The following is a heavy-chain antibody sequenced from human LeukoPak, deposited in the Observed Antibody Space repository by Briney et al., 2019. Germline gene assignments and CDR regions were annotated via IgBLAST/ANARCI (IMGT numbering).Heavy chain of an antibody. Sequence: PGGSLRLSYAASGFTFSDYYMSWIRQAPGKGLEWVSYISSSGSTIYYADSVKGRFTISRDNAKNSLYLQMNSLRAEDTAVYYCASSIPRDFDWLLPKTFDYWGQGTLVTVSS. V-gene: IGHV3-11*01. J-gene: IGHJ4*02. CDR3: ASSIPRDFDWLLPKTFDY. CDR1: GFTFSDYY. D-gene: IGHD3-9*01. CDR2: ISSSGSTI.